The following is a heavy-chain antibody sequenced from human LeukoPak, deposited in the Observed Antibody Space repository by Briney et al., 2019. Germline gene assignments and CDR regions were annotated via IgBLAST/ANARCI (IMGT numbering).Heavy chain of an antibody. D-gene: IGHD1-26*01. J-gene: IGHJ5*02. CDR1: GYSFANYW. CDR3: ARQFIVGDFGWFDP. V-gene: IGHV5-51*01. Sequence: GESLKISCKGSGYSFANYWIGWVRPMPGKGLEWLGVIYPADSLTRYSPSFQGQVTISADKSISTAYLQWSSLKASDSAMYYCARQFIVGDFGWFDPWGQGTLVTVSS. CDR2: IYPADSLT.